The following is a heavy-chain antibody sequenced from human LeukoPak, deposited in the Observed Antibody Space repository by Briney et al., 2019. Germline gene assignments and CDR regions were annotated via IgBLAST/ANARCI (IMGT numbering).Heavy chain of an antibody. CDR3: ARRNTAMVAGLDY. D-gene: IGHD5-18*01. J-gene: IGHJ4*02. CDR1: GYTFTSYD. V-gene: IGHV1-8*01. CDR2: VNPNSGNT. Sequence: GASVKVSCKASGYTFTSYDINWVRQATGQGLEWMGWVNPNSGNTAYAQKFQGRVTMTRNTSISTAFMELSGLRSEDTAVYFCARRNTAMVAGLDYWGQGSLVTVSS.